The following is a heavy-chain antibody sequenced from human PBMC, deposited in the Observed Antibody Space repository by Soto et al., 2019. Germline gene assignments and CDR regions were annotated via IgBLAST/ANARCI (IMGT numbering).Heavy chain of an antibody. CDR3: AKDRVGGTFYTPLGF. V-gene: IGHV3-30*18. J-gene: IGHJ4*02. CDR1: GFNFDNYG. CDR2: ITYDGSNK. D-gene: IGHD1-7*01. Sequence: GGSLRLSCQASGFNFDNYGMHWVRQAPGKGLEWVAVITYDGSNKYYADSVKGRFTISRDNSKNTLSLHLNTLKPEDAAVYHCAKDRVGGTFYTPLGFWGQGTLVTVSS.